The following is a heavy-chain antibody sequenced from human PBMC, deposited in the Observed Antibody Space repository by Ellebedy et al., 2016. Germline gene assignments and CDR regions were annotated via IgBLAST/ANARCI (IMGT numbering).Heavy chain of an antibody. Sequence: ASVKVSCXASGYTFTSYDINWVRQATGQGLEWMGWMNPNSDNTGYAQKFQGRVTMTRNTSISTAYMELSSLRSEDTAVYYCARGYYDSKAQGFDPWGQGTLVTVSS. CDR2: MNPNSDNT. CDR3: ARGYYDSKAQGFDP. CDR1: GYTFTSYD. D-gene: IGHD3-22*01. J-gene: IGHJ5*02. V-gene: IGHV1-8*01.